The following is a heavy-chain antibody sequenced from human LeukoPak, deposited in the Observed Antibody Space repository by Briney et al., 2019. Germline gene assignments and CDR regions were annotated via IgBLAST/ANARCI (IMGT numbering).Heavy chain of an antibody. Sequence: ASVKVSCKASGYTFTSYAMHWVRQAPGQRLEWMGWINAGNGNTKYSQKFQGRVTITRDTSASTAYMELSSLRSEDTAVYYCARVRIAKLVSDYWDQGTLVTVSS. D-gene: IGHD6-13*01. J-gene: IGHJ4*02. V-gene: IGHV1-3*01. CDR3: ARVRIAKLVSDY. CDR1: GYTFTSYA. CDR2: INAGNGNT.